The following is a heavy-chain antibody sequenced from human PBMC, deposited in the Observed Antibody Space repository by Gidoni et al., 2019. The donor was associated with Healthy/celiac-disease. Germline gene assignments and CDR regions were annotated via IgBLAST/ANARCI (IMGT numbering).Heavy chain of an antibody. J-gene: IGHJ3*02. Sequence: EVQLVESGGGLLQPGGSLRLSCAASGFTFSSYEMNWVRQAPGKGLEWVSYISSSGSTIYYADSVKGRFTISRDNAKNSLYLQMNSLRAEDTAVYYCARVFLTGSAFDIWGQGTMVTVSS. CDR1: GFTFSSYE. D-gene: IGHD3-3*01. CDR2: ISSSGSTI. V-gene: IGHV3-48*03. CDR3: ARVFLTGSAFDI.